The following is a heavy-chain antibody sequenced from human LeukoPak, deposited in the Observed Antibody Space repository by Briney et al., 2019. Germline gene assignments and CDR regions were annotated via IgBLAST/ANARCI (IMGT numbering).Heavy chain of an antibody. CDR1: GLIFSSYG. V-gene: IGHV3-30*02. CDR2: IRHDESKT. J-gene: IGHJ6*03. CDR3: AKPVIPSAYQGTYYMDV. Sequence: PGGSLRLSCAASGLIFSSYGMHWVRQAPGEGLEWVAYIRHDESKTFYADSVKGRFTISRDNSKNTLYLQMHSLRAKDTALYYCAKPVIPSAYQGTYYMDVWGKGTTVTVSS. D-gene: IGHD3-16*01.